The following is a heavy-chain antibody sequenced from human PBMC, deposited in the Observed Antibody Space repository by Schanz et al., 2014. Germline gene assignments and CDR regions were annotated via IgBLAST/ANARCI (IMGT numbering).Heavy chain of an antibody. J-gene: IGHJ4*02. Sequence: QVPLQESGPGLMRPSETLSLTCTVAGASTRGYYWTWIRRTPQHGLQWIGYVYYSGSASYNPSLESGVSISLDTSKNQFFLRLHSVTAADTGVYYCARDRGTGERYFDHWGQGILVTVSS. CDR3: ARDRGTGERYFDH. CDR1: GASTRGYY. V-gene: IGHV4-59*01. CDR2: VYYSGSA. D-gene: IGHD1-1*01.